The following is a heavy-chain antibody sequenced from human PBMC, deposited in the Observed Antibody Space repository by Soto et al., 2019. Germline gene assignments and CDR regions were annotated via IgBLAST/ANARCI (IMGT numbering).Heavy chain of an antibody. CDR2: MSPNSGNT. V-gene: IGHV1-8*02. CDR3: ARGLSCGGDCYRD. CDR1: GYAFTSYD. J-gene: IGHJ4*02. Sequence: EASVKVYCKASGYAFTSYDINWLREATGQGLEWMGWMSPNSGNTGYAQKFQGRVTMNRNTYIGTAYMELSSLRSEDPAVYYCARGLSCGGDCYRDWGQGTPVTVTS. D-gene: IGHD2-21*02.